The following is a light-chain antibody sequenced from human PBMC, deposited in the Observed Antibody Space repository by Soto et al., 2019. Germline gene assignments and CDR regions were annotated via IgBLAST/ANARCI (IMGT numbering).Light chain of an antibody. CDR3: QQYGGAIT. CDR2: GAS. V-gene: IGKV3-20*01. CDR1: QSVTNSF. J-gene: IGKJ5*01. Sequence: EIVLAQSPGTLSLSPGERATLSCRASQSVTNSFLAWYQQKPGQAPRLLIYGASRRATGIPDRFTGSGSGTDFTLTISRLEREDFAVYYCQQYGGAITFGQGTRLEIK.